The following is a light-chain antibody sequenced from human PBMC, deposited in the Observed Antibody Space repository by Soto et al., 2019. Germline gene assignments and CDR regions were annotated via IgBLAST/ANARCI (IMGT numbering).Light chain of an antibody. Sequence: EIVLTQSPATLSLSPGERATLSCRASQSVSSYLAWYQQKPGQAPRLLIYDASNRATGIPARFSGSGSGTDITLTISSLEPEDFAVYYCQQRSNWPPVTFGQGTKVEIK. CDR2: DAS. V-gene: IGKV3-11*01. J-gene: IGKJ1*01. CDR3: QQRSNWPPVT. CDR1: QSVSSY.